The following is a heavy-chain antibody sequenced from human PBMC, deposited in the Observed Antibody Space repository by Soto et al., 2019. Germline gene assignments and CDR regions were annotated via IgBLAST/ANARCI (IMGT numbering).Heavy chain of an antibody. CDR3: ARDLGGWPDY. J-gene: IGHJ4*02. CDR2: INAGNGNT. D-gene: IGHD2-15*01. V-gene: IGHV1-3*01. Sequence: QVQLVQSGAEVKKPGTSVKVSCKASGYTFTSYAMHWVRQAPGQRLEWMGWINAGNGNTKYLQKFQGRVTITRDTSASTAYMELSSLRSEDTAVYYCARDLGGWPDYWGQGTLVTVSS. CDR1: GYTFTSYA.